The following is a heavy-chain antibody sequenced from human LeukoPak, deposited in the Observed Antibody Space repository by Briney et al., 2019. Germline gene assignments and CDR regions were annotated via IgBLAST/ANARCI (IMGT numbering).Heavy chain of an antibody. CDR1: GFTFSSYS. CDR3: ARGPSGYSYGTYFDY. D-gene: IGHD5-18*01. V-gene: IGHV3-21*01. J-gene: IGHJ4*02. Sequence: GGSLRLSFAASGFTFSSYSMHWVRQAPGKGLEWVSSISSSSSYIYYADSVKGRFTISRDNAKNSLYLQMNSLRAEDTAVYYCARGPSGYSYGTYFDYWGQGTLVTVSS. CDR2: ISSSSSYI.